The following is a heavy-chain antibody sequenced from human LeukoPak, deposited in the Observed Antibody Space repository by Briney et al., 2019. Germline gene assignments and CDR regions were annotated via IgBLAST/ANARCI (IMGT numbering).Heavy chain of an antibody. Sequence: GGSLRLSCAASGFTFSSYAMHWVRQAPGKGLEWVAVISYDGSNKYYADSVEGRFTISRDNSKNTLYLQMNSLRAEDTAVYYCARDGPGYSSSWYVESADFQHWGQGTLVTVSS. CDR1: GFTFSSYA. V-gene: IGHV3-30-3*01. J-gene: IGHJ1*01. D-gene: IGHD6-13*01. CDR3: ARDGPGYSSSWYVESADFQH. CDR2: ISYDGSNK.